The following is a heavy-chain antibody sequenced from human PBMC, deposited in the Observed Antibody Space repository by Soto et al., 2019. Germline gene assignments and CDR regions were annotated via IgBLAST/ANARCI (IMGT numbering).Heavy chain of an antibody. Sequence: GGPLRLSCAASGFTLSSYGMHWVRQAPGKGLEWVAVISYDGSNKYYADSVKGRFTISRDNSKNTLYLQMNSLRAEDTAVYYCAKDRIAAAGSQTYYYYYGMDVWGQGTTVTVSS. D-gene: IGHD6-13*01. CDR1: GFTLSSYG. V-gene: IGHV3-30*18. CDR3: AKDRIAAAGSQTYYYYYGMDV. CDR2: ISYDGSNK. J-gene: IGHJ6*02.